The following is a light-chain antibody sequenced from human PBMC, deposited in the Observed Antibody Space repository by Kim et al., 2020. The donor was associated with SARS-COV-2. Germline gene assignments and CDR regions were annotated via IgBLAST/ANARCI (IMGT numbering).Light chain of an antibody. Sequence: SASIGDRVNITCRASQSISSWLAWYQQKQGKATKVLIYKASTLQTGVPSRSSGSGSGTEFTLTISCLQPDDFATYYCQQYDTYSYTFGQGTKLEI. CDR3: QQYDTYSYT. J-gene: IGKJ2*01. V-gene: IGKV1-5*03. CDR2: KAS. CDR1: QSISSW.